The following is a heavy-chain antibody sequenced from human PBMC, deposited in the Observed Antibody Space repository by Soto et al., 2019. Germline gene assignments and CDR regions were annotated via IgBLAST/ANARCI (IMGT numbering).Heavy chain of an antibody. J-gene: IGHJ2*01. D-gene: IGHD3-10*01. CDR2: IYYSGST. CDR1: GGSISSGDYY. CDR3: ARSDYYGSRYFDL. Sequence: PSETLSLTCTVSGGSISSGDYYWSWIRQPPGKGLEWIGYIYYSGSTHYNPSLKSRVTISVDTSKNQFSLKLSSVTAADTAVYYCARSDYYGSRYFDLWGRGTLVTVSS. V-gene: IGHV4-30-4*01.